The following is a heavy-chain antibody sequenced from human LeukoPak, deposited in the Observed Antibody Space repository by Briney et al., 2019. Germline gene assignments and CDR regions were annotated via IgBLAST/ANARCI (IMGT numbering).Heavy chain of an antibody. CDR3: AREGGDYYDSSGYLDY. V-gene: IGHV3-11*04. J-gene: IGHJ4*02. Sequence: PGGSLRLSCAASGFTYSEYYMSWVRQAPGKVLEWISYISNGGSIIYYADSVKGRSTISRDNAKNSLYLQMNSLRVEDTAVYYCAREGGDYYDSSGYLDYWGQGTLVTVSS. D-gene: IGHD3-22*01. CDR2: ISNGGSII. CDR1: GFTYSEYY.